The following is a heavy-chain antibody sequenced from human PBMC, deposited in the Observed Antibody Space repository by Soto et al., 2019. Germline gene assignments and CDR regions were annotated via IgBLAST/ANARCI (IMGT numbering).Heavy chain of an antibody. J-gene: IGHJ6*02. CDR3: ASSAGHPGDFFYYNGMDV. V-gene: IGHV4-30-4*01. D-gene: IGHD3-10*01. Sequence: PSETLSLTCTVSGGSISSGDYYWSWIRQPPGKGLEWIGYIYYSGSTYYNPSLKSRVTISVDTSKNQFSLKLSSVTAADTAVYYCASSAGHPGDFFYYNGMDVWGQGTTVTVSS. CDR2: IYYSGST. CDR1: GGSISSGDYY.